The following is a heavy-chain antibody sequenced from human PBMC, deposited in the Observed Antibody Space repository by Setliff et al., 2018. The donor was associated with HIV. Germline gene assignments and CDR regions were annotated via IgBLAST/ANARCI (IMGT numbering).Heavy chain of an antibody. Sequence: PSETLSLTCTVSGGSISNYYWSWIRQPPGKGLEWIGYIYFTGNTNYNPSLKSRVTISLDTSKNQFSLKLSSVTAADTTVYFCARGIDWGHFYYYYMDVWGKGTTGTSP. CDR1: GGSISNYY. D-gene: IGHD7-27*01. CDR2: IYFTGNT. CDR3: ARGIDWGHFYYYYMDV. J-gene: IGHJ6*03. V-gene: IGHV4-59*01.